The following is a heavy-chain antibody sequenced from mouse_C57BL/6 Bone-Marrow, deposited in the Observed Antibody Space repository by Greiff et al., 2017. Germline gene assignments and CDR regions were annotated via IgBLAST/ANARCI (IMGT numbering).Heavy chain of an antibody. CDR1: GYTFTSYW. CDR3: ARSWPLGRSFSY. CDR2: IYPTSGRT. V-gene: IGHV1-55*01. Sequence: QVQLQQPGAELVKPGASVKLSCKASGYTFTSYWITWVKQRPGQGLEWIGDIYPTSGRTNYNEKFKSKAILTVDTSSNTAYMQLSSLTSEDSAFFYCARSWPLGRSFSYWGQGTTLTVSS. D-gene: IGHD4-1*01. J-gene: IGHJ2*01.